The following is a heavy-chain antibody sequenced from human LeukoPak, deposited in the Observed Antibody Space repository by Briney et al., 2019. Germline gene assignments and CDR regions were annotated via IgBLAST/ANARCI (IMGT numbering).Heavy chain of an antibody. V-gene: IGHV3-43*01. CDR1: GFTFEDFT. Sequence: GGSLRLSCAASGFTFEDFTMRWVRQVPGKTLEWVSLVSWDGTAYYSDSVKGRFTISRDNGENSLYLQMDALRTEDTAFYYCAKDLTYESSGSVIDNWGLGTLVTVSS. D-gene: IGHD3-22*01. CDR2: VSWDGTA. J-gene: IGHJ4*02. CDR3: AKDLTYESSGSVIDN.